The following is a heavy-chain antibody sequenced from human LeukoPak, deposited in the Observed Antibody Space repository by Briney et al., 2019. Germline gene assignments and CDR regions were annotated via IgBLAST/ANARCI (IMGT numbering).Heavy chain of an antibody. Sequence: SETLSLTCTVSGDSISSYYWSWIRQPPGKGLEWIGYIYYSGSTNYNPSLKSRVTISVDTSKNQFSLKLSSVTAADTAVYYCARQHGSGSPFDYWGQGTLVTVSS. V-gene: IGHV4-59*08. J-gene: IGHJ4*02. CDR1: GDSISSYY. D-gene: IGHD3-10*01. CDR2: IYYSGST. CDR3: ARQHGSGSPFDY.